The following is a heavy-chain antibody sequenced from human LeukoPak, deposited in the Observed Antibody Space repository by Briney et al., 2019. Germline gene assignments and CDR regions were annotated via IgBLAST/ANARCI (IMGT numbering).Heavy chain of an antibody. CDR1: GFIFNDYG. J-gene: IGHJ4*02. V-gene: IGHV3-30*02. Sequence: GGSLRLSCAASGFIFNDYGMHWVRQAPGKGLEWVAFIRYNGDNKYYVDSVKGRFTISRDNSKNTLHLQMSSLKPEDTAVYYCAKEGTASKPSDLDYWGQGTLVTVSS. CDR2: IRYNGDNK. CDR3: AKEGTASKPSDLDY. D-gene: IGHD1/OR15-1a*01.